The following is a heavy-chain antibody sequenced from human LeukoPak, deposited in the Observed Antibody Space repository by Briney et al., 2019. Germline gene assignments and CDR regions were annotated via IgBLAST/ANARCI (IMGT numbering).Heavy chain of an antibody. CDR1: RFTFGIYW. CDR3: ARAASTGTVDY. CDR2: INQDGSET. V-gene: IGHV3-7*01. J-gene: IGHJ4*02. Sequence: GGSLRLSCAASRFTFGIYWMSWVRQAPGKALEWVANINQDGSETYYVDSVEGRFTISRDNTKNSLYLQLNSLRAEDTALYYCARAASTGTVDYWGQGTLVTVSS. D-gene: IGHD6-13*01.